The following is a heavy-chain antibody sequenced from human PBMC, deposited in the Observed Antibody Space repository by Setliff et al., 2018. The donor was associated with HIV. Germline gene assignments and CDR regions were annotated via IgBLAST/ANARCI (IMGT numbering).Heavy chain of an antibody. D-gene: IGHD6-13*01. J-gene: IGHJ3*02. CDR3: ARHWYSSSWYHAFDI. CDR1: GGSISSYY. CDR2: IYYRGTT. Sequence: PSETLSLTCTVSGGSISSYYWSWIRQPPGKGLEWIGYIYYRGTTNYNPSLKSRVTISVDTSKNQFSLKLSSVTAADTAVYYCARHWYSSSWYHAFDIWGQGTMVTVSS. V-gene: IGHV4-59*08.